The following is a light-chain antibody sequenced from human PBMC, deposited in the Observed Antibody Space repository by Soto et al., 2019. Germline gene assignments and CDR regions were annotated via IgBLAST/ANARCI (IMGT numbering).Light chain of an antibody. CDR1: QRVSSY. CDR3: QQRSNWPIT. J-gene: IGKJ5*01. Sequence: EIVLTQSPATLSLSIGERATLSCRASQRVSSYLAWYQQKPGQAPRLLSYDASNSATGIPDRFSGSGSGTDFTLTISSLEPEDFAVYYCQQRSNWPITFGQGTRLEIK. CDR2: DAS. V-gene: IGKV3-11*01.